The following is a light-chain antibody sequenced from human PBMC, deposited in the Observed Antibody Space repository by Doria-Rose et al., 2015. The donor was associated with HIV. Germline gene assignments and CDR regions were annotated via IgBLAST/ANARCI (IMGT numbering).Light chain of an antibody. Sequence: DIRVTQSPSTLSASVGDRVTITCRASQSISHWLAWYQQKPGQAPKLLIYKASTLQSGVPSRFRGSGSGTEFTLTINSLQPDDFATYYCQHFDKYFSWTFGHGTKVDIK. CDR1: QSISHW. CDR2: KAS. CDR3: QHFDKYFSWT. J-gene: IGKJ1*01. V-gene: IGKV1-5*03.